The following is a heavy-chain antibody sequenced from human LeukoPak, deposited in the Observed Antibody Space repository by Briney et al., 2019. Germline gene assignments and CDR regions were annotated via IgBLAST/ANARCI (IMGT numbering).Heavy chain of an antibody. V-gene: IGHV4-59*02. Sequence: PSETLSLTCTVSGGSVSSYYWSWIRRPPGKGLEWIGYIYYSGSTNYNPSLKSRVTISVDTSKNQFSLQLSSVTAADTAVYYCAGGGFHLLWPLFYWGPGTLVTVSS. J-gene: IGHJ4*02. CDR3: AGGGFHLLWPLFY. CDR2: IYYSGST. CDR1: GGSVSSYY. D-gene: IGHD2-2*01.